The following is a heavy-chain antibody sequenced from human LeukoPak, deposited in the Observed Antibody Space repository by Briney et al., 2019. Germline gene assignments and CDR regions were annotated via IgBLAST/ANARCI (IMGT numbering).Heavy chain of an antibody. CDR1: GFTFSSYG. D-gene: IGHD5-24*01. CDR2: ISYDGSNK. V-gene: IGHV3-30*18. Sequence: GRSLRLSCAASGFTFSSYGMHWVRQAPGKGLEWVAVISYDGSNKYYADSVKGRFTISRDNSKNTLYLQMNSLRAEDTAVYYCAKDRDYYYYGMDVWGKGTTVTVSS. J-gene: IGHJ6*04. CDR3: AKDRDYYYYGMDV.